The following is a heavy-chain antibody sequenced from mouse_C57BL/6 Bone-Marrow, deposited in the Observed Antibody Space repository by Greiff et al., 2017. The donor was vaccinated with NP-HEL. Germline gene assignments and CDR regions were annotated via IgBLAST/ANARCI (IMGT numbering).Heavy chain of an antibody. Sequence: QVQLQQSGTELARPGASVKLSCKASGYTFTSYGISWVKQRTGQGLEWIGEIYPRSGNTYYNEKFKGKATLTADKSSSTAYMELRSLTSEDSAVYVCARSGGSGYWYFDVWGTGTTVTVSS. V-gene: IGHV1-81*01. J-gene: IGHJ1*03. D-gene: IGHD1-1*01. CDR3: ARSGGSGYWYFDV. CDR1: GYTFTSYG. CDR2: IYPRSGNT.